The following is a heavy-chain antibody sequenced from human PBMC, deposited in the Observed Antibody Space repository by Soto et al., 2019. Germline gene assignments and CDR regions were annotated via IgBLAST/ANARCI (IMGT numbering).Heavy chain of an antibody. CDR2: INSDGSST. Sequence: GGSLRLSCAASGFTFSSYWMHWVRQAPGKGLVWVSRINSDGSSTSYADSVRGRFTISRDNAKNTLYLQMNSLRAEDTAVYYCARDPSDFWSGYYTNYYYYGMDVWGQGTTVTVSS. V-gene: IGHV3-74*01. D-gene: IGHD3-3*01. CDR1: GFTFSSYW. CDR3: ARDPSDFWSGYYTNYYYYGMDV. J-gene: IGHJ6*02.